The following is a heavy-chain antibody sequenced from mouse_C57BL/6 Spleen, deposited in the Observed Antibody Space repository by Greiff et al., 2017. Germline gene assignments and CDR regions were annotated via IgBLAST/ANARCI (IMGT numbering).Heavy chain of an antibody. CDR3: ARESGDYYGSFYFDY. D-gene: IGHD1-1*01. J-gene: IGHJ2*01. CDR2: IYYSGTI. CDR1: GISITTGNYR. Sequence: DVKLQESGPGLVKPSQTVFLTCTVTGISITTGNYRWSWIRQFPGNKLEWIGYIYYSGTITYNPSLTSRTTITRDTPENQFFLEMNSLTAEDTATYYCARESGDYYGSFYFDYWGQGTTLTVSS. V-gene: IGHV3-5*01.